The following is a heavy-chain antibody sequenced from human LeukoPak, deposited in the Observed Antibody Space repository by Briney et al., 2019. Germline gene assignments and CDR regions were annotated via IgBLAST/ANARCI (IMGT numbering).Heavy chain of an antibody. CDR2: INHSGST. J-gene: IGHJ4*02. D-gene: IGHD6-13*01. CDR3: ARVPYSSSWYAPSAFDY. CDR1: GGSFSGYY. Sequence: SATLSLTCAVYGGSFSGYYWSWIRRPPGKGLEWIGEINHSGSTNYNPSLKSRVTISVDTSKNQFSLKLSSVTAADTAVYYCARVPYSSSWYAPSAFDYWGQGTLVTVSS. V-gene: IGHV4-34*01.